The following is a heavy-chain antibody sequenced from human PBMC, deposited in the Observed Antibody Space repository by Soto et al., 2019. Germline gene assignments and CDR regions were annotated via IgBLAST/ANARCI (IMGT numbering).Heavy chain of an antibody. V-gene: IGHV3-33*01. CDR1: GFTFSSYG. Sequence: GSLRLSCAASGFTFSSYGMHWVHQAPGKGLEWVAVIWYDGSNKYYADSVKGRFTISRDNSKNTLYLQMNSLRAEDTAVYYCAREAPPYGMDVWGQGTTVTVSS. CDR3: AREAPPYGMDV. J-gene: IGHJ6*02. CDR2: IWYDGSNK.